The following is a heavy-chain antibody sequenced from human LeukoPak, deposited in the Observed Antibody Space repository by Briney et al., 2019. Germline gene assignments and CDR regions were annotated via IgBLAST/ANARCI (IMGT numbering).Heavy chain of an antibody. CDR2: ISRSGSTI. CDR3: ARGGRSSDILTGYYNILFDY. CDR1: GFTFSSYG. Sequence: GGSLRLSCAASGFTFSSYGMHWVRQAPGKGLEWVSYISRSGSTIYYADSVKGRFTISRDNAKNSLYLQMNSLRAEDTAVYYCARGGRSSDILTGYYNILFDYWGQGTLVTVSS. V-gene: IGHV3-48*04. J-gene: IGHJ4*02. D-gene: IGHD3-9*01.